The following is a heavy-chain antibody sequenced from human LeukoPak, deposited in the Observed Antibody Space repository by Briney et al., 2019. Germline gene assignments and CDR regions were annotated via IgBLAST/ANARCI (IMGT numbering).Heavy chain of an antibody. CDR1: GDSVSSNSAA. D-gene: IGHD6-13*01. CDR2: TYYRSKLYN. Sequence: SQTLSLTCAISGDSVSSNSAAWNWIRQSPSRGLEWLGRTYYRSKLYNDYAVSVKSRITINPDTSKNQFSLQLNSVTPEDTAVYYCARGMYSSSWYIGPNYYYYYMDVWGKGTTVTVSS. V-gene: IGHV6-1*01. J-gene: IGHJ6*03. CDR3: ARGMYSSSWYIGPNYYYYYMDV.